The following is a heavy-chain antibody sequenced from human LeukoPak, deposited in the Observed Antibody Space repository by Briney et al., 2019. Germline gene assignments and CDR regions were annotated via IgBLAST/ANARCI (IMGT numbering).Heavy chain of an antibody. J-gene: IGHJ4*02. CDR2: IYPGDSDT. CDR1: GYTFSSYW. CDR3: ARRGGDYVASLDY. D-gene: IGHD4-17*01. V-gene: IGHV5-51*01. Sequence: GESLKISCKGSGYTFSSYWISWVRQMPGKDLEWMGIIYPGDSDTRYSPSFQGQVTMSVAKSIRTAYLQWSSLTASHTAMSYCARRGGDYVASLDYWGQGTLVTVSS.